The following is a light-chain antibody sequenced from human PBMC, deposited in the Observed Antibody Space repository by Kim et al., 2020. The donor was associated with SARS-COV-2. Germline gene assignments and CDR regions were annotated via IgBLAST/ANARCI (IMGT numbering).Light chain of an antibody. V-gene: IGLV3-19*01. Sequence: ALGQTVRITCKGDSLRSYYASWYQQKPGRAPVLVIYGKNNRPSGIPDRFSGSSSGNTTSLTITGGQAEDEADYYCNSRDSSGNHVVFGGGTKVTVL. CDR2: GKN. CDR1: SLRSYY. CDR3: NSRDSSGNHVV. J-gene: IGLJ2*01.